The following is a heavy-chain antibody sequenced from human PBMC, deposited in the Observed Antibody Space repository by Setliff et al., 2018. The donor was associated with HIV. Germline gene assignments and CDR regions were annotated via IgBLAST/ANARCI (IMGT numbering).Heavy chain of an antibody. D-gene: IGHD1-1*01. CDR2: IFSNVTT. CDR3: ARRKLSKGGAFDY. CDR1: GDSIDDFY. V-gene: IGHV4-4*09. J-gene: IGHJ4*02. Sequence: SETLSLTCTVSGDSIDDFYLSWIRQPPGQGLEWICYIFSNVTTNYSPSLKSRVTMSIDRSKSQFLLNLTYVNASDTAIYYCARRKLSKGGAFDYWGQGAMVTVSS.